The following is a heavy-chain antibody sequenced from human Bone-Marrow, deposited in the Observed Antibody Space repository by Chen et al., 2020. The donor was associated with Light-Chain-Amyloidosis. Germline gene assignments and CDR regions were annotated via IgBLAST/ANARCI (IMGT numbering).Heavy chain of an antibody. CDR3: ARVYSNYYYYYGMDV. CDR1: GYTFTSYG. V-gene: IGHV1-18*04. J-gene: IGHJ6*02. Sequence: QVQLVQSGAEVKKPGASVKVSCKASGYTFTSYGISWVRQAPGKGLEWMGWISAYNDNTNYAQKLQGRVTMPTDTSTSTSYMDLRSLRSDDTAVYYCARVYSNYYYYYGMDVWGQGTTVTVSS. CDR2: ISAYNDNT. D-gene: IGHD4-4*01.